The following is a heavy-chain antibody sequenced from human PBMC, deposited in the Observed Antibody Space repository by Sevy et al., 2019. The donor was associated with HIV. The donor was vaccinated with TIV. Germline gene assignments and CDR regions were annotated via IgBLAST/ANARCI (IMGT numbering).Heavy chain of an antibody. V-gene: IGHV1-2*02. J-gene: IGHJ4*02. Sequence: ASVKVSCKASGYTFTGFYIHWVRQAPGQGLEWMGWINSNSGDTNYAQKFQGRVTMTRDTSISTAFMELSRLRSDDTAVYYCARVGYGDVWPLLDYGGQGTLVTVSS. CDR1: GYTFTGFY. CDR3: ARVGYGDVWPLLDY. D-gene: IGHD3-10*01. CDR2: INSNSGDT.